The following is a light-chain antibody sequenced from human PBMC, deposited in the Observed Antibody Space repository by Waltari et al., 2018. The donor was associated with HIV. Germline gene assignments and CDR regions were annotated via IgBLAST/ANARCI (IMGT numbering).Light chain of an antibody. J-gene: IGLJ3*02. Sequence: QSPLTQPASVSGNPGQSVTITCTGTNIDVGNYNLVSWYQQHPGKAPKLLIYDVSKLPSGVSSRFSGSKSGYWASLTISGLLTEDESYYYCLTYVSDSGTWKFGGGTYLTV. V-gene: IGLV2-23*02. CDR1: NIDVGNYNL. CDR3: LTYVSDSGTWK. CDR2: DVS.